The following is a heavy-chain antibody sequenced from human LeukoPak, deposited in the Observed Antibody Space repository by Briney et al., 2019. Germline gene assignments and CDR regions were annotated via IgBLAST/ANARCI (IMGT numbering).Heavy chain of an antibody. J-gene: IGHJ4*02. CDR2: IYPGDSDT. V-gene: IGHV5-51*01. D-gene: IGHD3-22*01. Sequence: GESLKISCKGSGYSFTSYWIGWVRQMPGKGLEWMGIIYPGDSDTRYSPSFQGQVTVSADKSISTAYLQWSSLKASDTAMYYCARDPGDYYDSSPTGYWGQGTLVTVSS. CDR1: GYSFTSYW. CDR3: ARDPGDYYDSSPTGY.